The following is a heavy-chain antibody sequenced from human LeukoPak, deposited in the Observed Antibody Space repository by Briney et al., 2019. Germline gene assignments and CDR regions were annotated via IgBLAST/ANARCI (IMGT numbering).Heavy chain of an antibody. D-gene: IGHD2-15*01. CDR2: IYYSGST. CDR3: ARQGRGYCSGGSCYLREY. Sequence: SETLSLTCTVSGGSINIFYWSWIRQPPGKGLEWIGYIYYSGSTNYNPSLKSRATISVDTSKNQFSLKLSSVAAADTAVYYCARQGRGYCSGGSCYLREYWGQGTLVTVSS. V-gene: IGHV4-59*08. J-gene: IGHJ4*02. CDR1: GGSINIFY.